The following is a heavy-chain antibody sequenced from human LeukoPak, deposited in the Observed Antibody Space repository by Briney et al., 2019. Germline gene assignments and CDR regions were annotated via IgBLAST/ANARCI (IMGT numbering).Heavy chain of an antibody. CDR3: TRDTDGSLDY. V-gene: IGHV3-7*01. J-gene: IGHJ4*02. D-gene: IGHD1-26*01. Sequence: GGSLRLSCAASGFTFTNSWMAWVRQAPGKGLKWVANIKQDGSTKHYADSLKGRFTISRDNPKNSLYLQMNNLRADDTAVYYCTRDTDGSLDYWGQGILVTVAS. CDR2: IKQDGSTK. CDR1: GFTFTNSW.